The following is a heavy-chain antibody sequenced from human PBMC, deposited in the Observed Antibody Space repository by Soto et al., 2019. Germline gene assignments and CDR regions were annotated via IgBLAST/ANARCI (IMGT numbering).Heavy chain of an antibody. J-gene: IGHJ6*02. CDR2: IDPSDSYT. V-gene: IGHV5-10-1*01. CDR1: GYSFTSYW. D-gene: IGHD6-19*01. Sequence: GESLKISCKGSGYSFTSYWISWVRQMPGKGLEWMGRIDPSDSYTNYSPSFQGHVTISADKSISTAYLQWSSLKASDTAMYYCVREEIAVNYYGMDVWGQGTTVTVSS. CDR3: VREEIAVNYYGMDV.